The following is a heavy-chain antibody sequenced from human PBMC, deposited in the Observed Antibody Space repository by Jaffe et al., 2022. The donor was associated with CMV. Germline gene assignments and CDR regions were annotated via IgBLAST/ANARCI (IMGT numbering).Heavy chain of an antibody. Sequence: EVQLLESGGGLVQPGGSLRLSCAASGFTFSSYAMSWVRQAPGKGLEWVSAISGSGGSTYYADSVKGRFTISRDNSKNTLYLQMNSLRAEDTAVYYCAKGVKWVGATHNWFDPWGQGTLVTVSS. CDR1: GFTFSSYA. CDR3: AKGVKWVGATHNWFDP. D-gene: IGHD1-26*01. V-gene: IGHV3-23*01. J-gene: IGHJ5*02. CDR2: ISGSGGST.